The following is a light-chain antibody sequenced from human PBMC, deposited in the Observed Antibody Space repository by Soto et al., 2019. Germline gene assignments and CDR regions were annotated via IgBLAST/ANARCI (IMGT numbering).Light chain of an antibody. V-gene: IGKV3-15*01. Sequence: ELVLTQSPATLSVSPGERASLSCRASQSVGNNLAWYQHKPGQAPRLLIHGASTRATGIPDRFSGSGSGTEFTLTISSLQSEDVEVYYCQQKSNWPRTLGQGTKVDIK. J-gene: IGKJ1*01. CDR2: GAS. CDR1: QSVGNN. CDR3: QQKSNWPRT.